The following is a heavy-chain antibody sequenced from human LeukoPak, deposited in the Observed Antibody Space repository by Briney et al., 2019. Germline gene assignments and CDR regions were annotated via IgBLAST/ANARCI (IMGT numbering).Heavy chain of an antibody. CDR2: ISSNGGST. V-gene: IGHV3-64*01. CDR1: GFTFSSYA. CDR3: ARVLSSYSSSWYYFGY. D-gene: IGHD6-13*01. Sequence: GGSLRLSCAASGFTFSSYAMHWVRQAPGKGLEYVSAISSNGGSTYYANSVKGRFTISRDNSKNTLYLQMGSLRAEDMAVYYCARVLSSYSSSWYYFGYWGQGTLVTVSS. J-gene: IGHJ4*02.